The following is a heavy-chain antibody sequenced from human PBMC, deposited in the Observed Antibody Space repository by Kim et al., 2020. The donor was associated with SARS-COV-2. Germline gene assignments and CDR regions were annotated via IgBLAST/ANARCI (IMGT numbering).Heavy chain of an antibody. CDR1: GFTFSDYY. D-gene: IGHD6-19*01. V-gene: IGHV3-11*05. CDR3: ARVGSGWYGVWFDH. CDR2: ISSRSGYT. J-gene: IGHJ5*02. Sequence: GGSLRLSCAASGFTFSDYYMSWIRQAPGKGLEWVSYISSRSGYTNYADSVKGRFTISRDNAKNTLYLQMNSLRAEDTAVYYCARVGSGWYGVWFDHWGQGSLVTVSS.